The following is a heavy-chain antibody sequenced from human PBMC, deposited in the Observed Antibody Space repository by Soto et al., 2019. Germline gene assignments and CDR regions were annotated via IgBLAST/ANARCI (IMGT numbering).Heavy chain of an antibody. V-gene: IGHV4-31*03. J-gene: IGHJ4*02. D-gene: IGHD3-10*01. CDR3: ARVDVVRGVNLDY. CDR1: GGSISSGGYY. CDR2: IYYSGST. Sequence: SETLSLTCTVSGGSISSGGYYWSCIRQHPGKGVESIGYIYYSGSTYYNPSLKSRVTISVDTSKIQFSLKLSSVTAVHSAVFYCARVDVVRGVNLDYWGQGTLVTVSS.